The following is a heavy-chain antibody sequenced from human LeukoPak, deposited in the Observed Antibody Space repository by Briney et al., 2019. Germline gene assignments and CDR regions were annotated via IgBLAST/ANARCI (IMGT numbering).Heavy chain of an antibody. CDR1: GGTFSSYA. D-gene: IGHD3-9*01. CDR3: ARSGGTLRYFDWLSKNFDY. J-gene: IGHJ4*02. V-gene: IGHV1-69*13. CDR2: IIPIFGTA. Sequence: GASVKLSCKASGGTFSSYAISWVRQAPGQGLEWMGGIIPIFGTANYAQKFQGRVTITADESTSTAYMELSSLRSEDTAVYYCARSGGTLRYFDWLSKNFDYWGQGTLVSVSS.